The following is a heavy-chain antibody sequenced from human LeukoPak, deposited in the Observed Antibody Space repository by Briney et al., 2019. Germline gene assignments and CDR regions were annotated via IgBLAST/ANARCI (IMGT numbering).Heavy chain of an antibody. D-gene: IGHD3-10*01. Sequence: EPSVKVSCKASGYTFTSYDINWVRQATGQGLEWMGWMNPNSGNTGYAQKFQGRVTMTRNTSISTAYMELSSLRSEDTAVYYCARDPLWFGTKFDYWGQGTLVTVSS. CDR2: MNPNSGNT. CDR3: ARDPLWFGTKFDY. J-gene: IGHJ4*02. CDR1: GYTFTSYD. V-gene: IGHV1-8*01.